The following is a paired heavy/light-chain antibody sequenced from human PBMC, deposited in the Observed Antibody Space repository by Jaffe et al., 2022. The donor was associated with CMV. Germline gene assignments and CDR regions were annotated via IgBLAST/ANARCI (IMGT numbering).Light chain of an antibody. Sequence: DIQMTQSPSSLSASVGDRVTITCQASQDISNYLNWYQQKPGKAPKLLIYDASNLETGVPSRFSGSGSGTDFTFTISSLQPEDIATYYCQQNDHPLYTFGQGTKLEIK. CDR1: QDISNY. V-gene: IGKV1-33*01. J-gene: IGKJ2*01. CDR3: QQNDHPLYT. CDR2: DAS.
Heavy chain of an antibody. CDR1: GFTFSSYS. D-gene: IGHD3-22*01. CDR3: ARTQSRYYDSSGYDTPRPYYYYGMDV. V-gene: IGHV3-21*01. Sequence: EVQLVESGGGLVKPGGSLRLSCAASGFTFSSYSMNWVRQAPGKGLEWVSSISSSSSYIYYADSVKGRFTISRDNAKNSLYLQMNSLRAEDTAVYYCARTQSRYYDSSGYDTPRPYYYYGMDVWGQGTTVTVSS. J-gene: IGHJ6*02. CDR2: ISSSSSYI.